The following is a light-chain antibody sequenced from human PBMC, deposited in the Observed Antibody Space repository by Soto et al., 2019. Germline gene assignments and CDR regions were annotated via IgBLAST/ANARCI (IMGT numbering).Light chain of an antibody. CDR1: ESISSW. Sequence: DIQMTQSPPTLSASAGDRVTITCRASESISSWLAWYQQKPGKAPKLLMYKASSLESGVPSRFSGSGSGTEFTLTISSLQPDDFATYYCQQYNSYPLTFGGGTKVDIK. CDR2: KAS. J-gene: IGKJ4*01. V-gene: IGKV1-5*03. CDR3: QQYNSYPLT.